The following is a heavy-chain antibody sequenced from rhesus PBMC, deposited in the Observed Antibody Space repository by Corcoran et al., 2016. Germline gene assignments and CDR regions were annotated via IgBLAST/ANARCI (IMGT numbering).Heavy chain of an antibody. D-gene: IGHD3-9*01. Sequence: QVQLVQSGAEVKKPGSSVKVSCKASGYTFTDYYMHWLRQAPRQGLAWMGWINPYNGNTKYAQKFQGRVTMTRDTSTSTAYMELSSLRSEDTAVYYCASLYGYYFDYWGQGVLVTVSS. J-gene: IGHJ4*01. CDR3: ASLYGYYFDY. V-gene: IGHV1S2*01. CDR1: GYTFTDYY. CDR2: INPYNGNT.